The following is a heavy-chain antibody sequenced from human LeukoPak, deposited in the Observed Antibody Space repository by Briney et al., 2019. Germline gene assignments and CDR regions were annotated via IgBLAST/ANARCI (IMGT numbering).Heavy chain of an antibody. CDR3: AKDSTDWYFDL. V-gene: IGHV3-9*01. D-gene: IGHD4-17*01. Sequence: GGSLRLSCAASGFTFDDYAMHWVRQAPGKGLEWFSGISWNSGSIGYADSVKGRFTISRDNAKNSQYLQMISLRAEDTAFYYCAKDSTDWYFDLWGRGTLVTVSS. CDR2: ISWNSGSI. J-gene: IGHJ2*01. CDR1: GFTFDDYA.